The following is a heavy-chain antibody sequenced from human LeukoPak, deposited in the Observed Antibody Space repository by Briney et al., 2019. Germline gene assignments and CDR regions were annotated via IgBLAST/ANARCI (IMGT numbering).Heavy chain of an antibody. D-gene: IGHD3-22*01. V-gene: IGHV3-7*01. J-gene: IGHJ4*02. CDR3: ASSHDSSGND. CDR2: IRQDGSVK. Sequence: GGSLRLSCAASGFNFGTYWMSWVRQAPGKGLEWLANIRQDGSVKFYVDSVKGRFTISRDNAKSSLYLQMNSLRVEDTAVYYCASSHDSSGNDWGQGSLVTVSS. CDR1: GFNFGTYW.